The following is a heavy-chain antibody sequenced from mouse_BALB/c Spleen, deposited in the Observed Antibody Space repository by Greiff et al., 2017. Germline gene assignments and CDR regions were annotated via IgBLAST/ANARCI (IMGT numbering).Heavy chain of an antibody. D-gene: IGHD2-1*01. V-gene: IGHV3-6*02. CDR2: ISYDGSN. J-gene: IGHJ3*01. Sequence: EVQLVESGPGLVKPSQSLSLTCSVTGYSITSGYYWNWIRQFPGNKLEWMGYISYDGSNNYNPSLKNRISITRDTSKNQFFLKLNSVTTEDTATYYCAREDGNYDAYWGQGTLVTVSA. CDR1: GYSITSGYY. CDR3: AREDGNYDAY.